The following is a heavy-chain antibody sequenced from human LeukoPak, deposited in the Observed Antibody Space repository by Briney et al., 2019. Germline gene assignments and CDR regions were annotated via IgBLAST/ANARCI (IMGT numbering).Heavy chain of an antibody. J-gene: IGHJ4*02. CDR1: GFTFSSYG. CDR3: AKPRGSSWYPPGY. D-gene: IGHD6-13*01. V-gene: IGHV3-30*18. Sequence: GRSLRLSCAAPGFTFSSYGMHWVRQAPGKGLEWVAVISYDGSNKYYADSVKGRFTISRDNSKNTLYLQMNSLRAEDTAVYYCAKPRGSSWYPPGYWGQGTLVTVSS. CDR2: ISYDGSNK.